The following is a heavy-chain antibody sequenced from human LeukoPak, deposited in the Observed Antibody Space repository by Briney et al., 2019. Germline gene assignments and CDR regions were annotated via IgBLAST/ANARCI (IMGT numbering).Heavy chain of an antibody. CDR2: INHGGST. V-gene: IGHV4-39*07. D-gene: IGHD3-10*01. CDR1: GGSISSGGYY. Sequence: SETLSLTCTVSGGSISSGGYYWSWIRQPPGKGLEWIGEINHGGSTNYNPSLKSRVTISVDTSKNQFSLKLSSVTAADTAVYYCYGSGSYSSWFDYWGQGTLVTVSS. J-gene: IGHJ4*02. CDR3: YGSGSYSSWFDY.